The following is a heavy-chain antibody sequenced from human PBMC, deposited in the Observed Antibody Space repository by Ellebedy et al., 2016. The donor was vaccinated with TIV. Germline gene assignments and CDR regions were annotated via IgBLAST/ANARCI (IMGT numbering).Heavy chain of an antibody. D-gene: IGHD4-17*01. J-gene: IGHJ4*02. Sequence: GGSLRLSXAASEFTSISYMMSWVRQAPGKGLEWVSSISGSGGRTYYTDSVKGRFTISRDNSKNTLYLQMNSLRAEDTAIYYCAKDKDDFGDYASPYYFDSWGRGTRVTVSS. CDR2: ISGSGGRT. CDR3: AKDKDDFGDYASPYYFDS. V-gene: IGHV3-23*01. CDR1: EFTSISYM.